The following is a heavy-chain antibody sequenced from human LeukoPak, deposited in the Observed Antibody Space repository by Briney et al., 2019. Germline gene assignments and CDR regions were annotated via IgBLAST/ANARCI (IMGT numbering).Heavy chain of an antibody. CDR1: GYTLSSFW. J-gene: IGHJ6*02. CDR2: IDSDGSGT. D-gene: IGHD2-21*02. Sequence: GGSLRLSCAASGYTLSSFWIHWVRQAPGKGLEWVARIDSDGSGTRYADSVKGRFTISRDNAKNTLYLQMNSLRAEDTALYYCAKDSSNCGGDCYQSYYYGMDVWGQGTTVTVSS. CDR3: AKDSSNCGGDCYQSYYYGMDV. V-gene: IGHV3-74*01.